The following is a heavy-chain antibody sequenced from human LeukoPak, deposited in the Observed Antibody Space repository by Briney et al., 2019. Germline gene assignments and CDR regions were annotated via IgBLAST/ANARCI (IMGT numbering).Heavy chain of an antibody. D-gene: IGHD1-26*01. CDR1: GGSISSYY. CDR3: ARLASGSYGPLTPFDY. CDR2: IYYSGST. Sequence: PSETLSLTCTVSGGSISSYYWSWTRQPPGKGLEWIGDIYYSGSTNYNPSLKSRVTISVDTSKNQFSLRLSSVTAADTAVYYFARLASGSYGPLTPFDYWGQGTLVTVSS. V-gene: IGHV4-59*08. J-gene: IGHJ4*02.